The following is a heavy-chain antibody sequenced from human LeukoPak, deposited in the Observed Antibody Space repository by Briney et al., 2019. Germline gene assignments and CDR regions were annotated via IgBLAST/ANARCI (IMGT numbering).Heavy chain of an antibody. D-gene: IGHD3-22*01. J-gene: IGHJ6*02. Sequence: PSETLSLTCTVSGGSISSGDYYWGWIRQPPGKGLEWIGSIYHSGSTYYNPSLKSRVTISVDTSKNQFSLKLSSVTAADTAVYYCAREALGYDSSGYYYVDYYYYGMDVWGQGTTVTVSS. V-gene: IGHV4-39*07. CDR2: IYHSGST. CDR1: GGSISSGDYY. CDR3: AREALGYDSSGYYYVDYYYYGMDV.